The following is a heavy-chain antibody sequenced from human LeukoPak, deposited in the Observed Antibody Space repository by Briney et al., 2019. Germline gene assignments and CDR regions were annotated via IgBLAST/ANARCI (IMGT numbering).Heavy chain of an antibody. CDR3: ARDQYYWTGAQPDDYYFDY. CDR1: GYTFTSYD. J-gene: IGHJ4*02. V-gene: IGHV1-8*01. Sequence: ASVKVSCKASGYTFTSYDINWVRQATGQGLEWMGWMNPNSGNTDYAQRFQGRVTMTRDTSISTAYMELSRLRSDDTAVYYCARDQYYWTGAQPDDYYFDYWGQGTLVTVSS. CDR2: MNPNSGNT. D-gene: IGHD2/OR15-2a*01.